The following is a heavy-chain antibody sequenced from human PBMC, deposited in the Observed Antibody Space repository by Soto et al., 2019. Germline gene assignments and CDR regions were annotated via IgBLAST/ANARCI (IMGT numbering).Heavy chain of an antibody. CDR3: ARSVEGHFDY. CDR1: GFPFSIYS. D-gene: IGHD6-19*01. Sequence: EVQLVESGGGLVQPGGSLRLTCVASGFPFSIYSMNWVRQAPGKGLEWSSYITSDTNTIKYADSVKGRFTISRDNPKNLVYLQMNSLRDEDTAVYFCARSVEGHFDYWGQGTVVTVSS. V-gene: IGHV3-48*02. CDR2: ITSDTNTI. J-gene: IGHJ4*02.